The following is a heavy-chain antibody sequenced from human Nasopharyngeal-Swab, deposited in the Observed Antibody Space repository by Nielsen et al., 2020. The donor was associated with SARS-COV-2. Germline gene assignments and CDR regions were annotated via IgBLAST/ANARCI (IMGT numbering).Heavy chain of an antibody. CDR1: GFTFSSYA. J-gene: IGHJ2*01. Sequence: GESLKISCAASGFTFSSYAMNWVRQAPGKGLEWVSGITVIGRSPYYADSVKGRFTLSRDNSKNTLYLQMNSLRAEDTAVYYCAKGQGADWYFDLWGRGTLVTASS. CDR2: ITVIGRSP. CDR3: AKGQGADWYFDL. V-gene: IGHV3-23*01.